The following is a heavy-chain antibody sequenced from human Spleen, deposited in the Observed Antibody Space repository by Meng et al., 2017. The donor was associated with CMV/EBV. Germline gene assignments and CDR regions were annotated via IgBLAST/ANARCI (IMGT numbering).Heavy chain of an antibody. Sequence: ASVKVSCKASGYSFTSSDINWVRQATGQGLEWMGFINPNSGNTGYARRFQGRVTITRNTSIRTAYMELSGLTSEDTAVYYCARRGLAAADYWGQGTLVTVSS. V-gene: IGHV1-8*03. CDR1: GYSFTSSD. CDR2: INPNSGNT. D-gene: IGHD6-13*01. J-gene: IGHJ4*02. CDR3: ARRGLAAADY.